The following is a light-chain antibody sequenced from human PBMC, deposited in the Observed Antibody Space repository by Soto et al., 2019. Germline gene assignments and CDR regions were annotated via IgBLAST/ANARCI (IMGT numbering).Light chain of an antibody. CDR3: LQRSNWPLT. Sequence: EIVLTQSPVTLSLSPGERANLSCRASQSVDYYLAWYQQKPGQAPRLLIYAASNRATGIPARFSGSGSGTDFTLTISSLEPEDFAVYYCLQRSNWPLTFGGGTKVEIK. V-gene: IGKV3-11*01. J-gene: IGKJ4*01. CDR2: AAS. CDR1: QSVDYY.